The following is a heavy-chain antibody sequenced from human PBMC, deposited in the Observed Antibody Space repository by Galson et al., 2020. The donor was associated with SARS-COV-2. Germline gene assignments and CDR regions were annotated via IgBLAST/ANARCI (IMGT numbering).Heavy chain of an antibody. Sequence: LSLTCAASGFTFSSYSMNWVRQAPGKGLEWVSSISSSSSYIYYADSVKGRFTISRDNAKNSLYLQMNSLRAEDTAVYYCARDLDPGYSSGWYQDYWGQGTLVTVSS. CDR3: ARDLDPGYSSGWYQDY. D-gene: IGHD6-19*01. V-gene: IGHV3-21*01. CDR2: ISSSSSYI. J-gene: IGHJ4*02. CDR1: GFTFSSYS.